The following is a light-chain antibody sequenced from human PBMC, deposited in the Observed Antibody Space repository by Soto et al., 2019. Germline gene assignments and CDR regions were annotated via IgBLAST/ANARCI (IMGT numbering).Light chain of an antibody. CDR2: AAS. Sequence: EVVMTQSPATLSVSPGDRALLSCRASQSVGSKLAWYQQKPGQAPRLFIFAASTRATGVPARFSGSGSGTEFTLTISSLQSEDFAVYYCQQYDNWPPATFGGGTKVEIK. CDR1: QSVGSK. J-gene: IGKJ4*01. V-gene: IGKV3-15*01. CDR3: QQYDNWPPAT.